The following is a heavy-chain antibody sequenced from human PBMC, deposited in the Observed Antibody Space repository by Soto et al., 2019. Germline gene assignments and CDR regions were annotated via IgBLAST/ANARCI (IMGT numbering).Heavy chain of an antibody. CDR2: IYYSGST. J-gene: IGHJ2*01. CDR1: GGSISSYY. V-gene: IGHV4-59*01. CDR3: ARATYYDFWRGYSFGDWYFDL. D-gene: IGHD3-3*01. Sequence: QVQLQESGPGLVKPSETLSLTCTVSGGSISSYYWSWIRQPPGKGLEWIGYIYYSGSTNYNPSLKSRVTISVDTSKNQFSLKLSSVTAADTAVYYCARATYYDFWRGYSFGDWYFDLWGRGTLVTVSS.